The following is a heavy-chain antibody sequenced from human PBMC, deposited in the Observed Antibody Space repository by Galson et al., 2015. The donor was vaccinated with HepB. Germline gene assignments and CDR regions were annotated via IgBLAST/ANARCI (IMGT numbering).Heavy chain of an antibody. CDR3: ARRWWNGNYVWFDP. CDR1: GGSISGYY. D-gene: IGHD1-7*01. Sequence: SETLSLTCTVSGGSISGYYWSWIRQPPGKGLEWIGYIYYTGSTNYSPSLKSRVTISVDTSKKQFSLKLSSVTAADTAVYYCARRWWNGNYVWFDPWGQGTLVTVSS. CDR2: IYYTGST. J-gene: IGHJ5*02. V-gene: IGHV4-59*01.